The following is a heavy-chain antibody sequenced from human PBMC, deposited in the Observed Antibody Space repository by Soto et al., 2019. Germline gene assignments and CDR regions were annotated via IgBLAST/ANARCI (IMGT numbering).Heavy chain of an antibody. J-gene: IGHJ5*02. CDR1: GYTFTSYD. CDR2: MNPNSGNT. V-gene: IGHV1-8*01. CDR3: ARGLEWSRSLDP. Sequence: QVQLVQSGAEVKKPGASVKVSCKASGYTFTSYDINWVRQATGQGLEWMGWMNPNSGNTGYAQKFQGRVTMTRNTSISTAYMELRSLRSGDTAVYYCARGLEWSRSLDPWGQGTLVTVSS. D-gene: IGHD3-3*01.